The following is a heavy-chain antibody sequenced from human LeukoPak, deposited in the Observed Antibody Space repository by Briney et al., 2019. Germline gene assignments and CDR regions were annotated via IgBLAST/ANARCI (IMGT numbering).Heavy chain of an antibody. CDR1: GESFSGYY. D-gene: IGHD2-15*01. V-gene: IGHV4-34*01. Sequence: SETLSLTCAVYGESFSGYYWAWIRQPPGKGLEWIGEINHTGRTNYKPSLKSRVTISVDSSKNQFSLKLSSVTAADTAVYYCARDSRDAFDIWGQGAMVTVSS. J-gene: IGHJ3*02. CDR3: ARDSRDAFDI. CDR2: INHTGRT.